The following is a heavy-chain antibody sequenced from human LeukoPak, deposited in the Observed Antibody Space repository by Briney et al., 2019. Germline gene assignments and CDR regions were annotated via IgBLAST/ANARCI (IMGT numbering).Heavy chain of an antibody. CDR1: GFTFSSYD. Sequence: GGSLRLSCAASGFTFSSYDMHWVRQVTGKRLEWVSAIGIAGDTYYLDSVKGRFTISRENVKNSLYLQMNSLRAGDTAVYYCARGGDRDYWGQGTLVTVSS. CDR3: ARGGDRDY. V-gene: IGHV3-13*04. J-gene: IGHJ4*02. CDR2: IGIAGDT.